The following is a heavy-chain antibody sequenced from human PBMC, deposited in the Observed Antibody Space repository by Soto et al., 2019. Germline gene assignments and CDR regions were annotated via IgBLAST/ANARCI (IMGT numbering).Heavy chain of an antibody. Sequence: QVQLQESGPGLVKPSQTLSLTCTVSGGSISSGNYYWSWIRQPPGKGLEWIGYIYDSGSTYYNSSLKSRVNTTLDTSKNQFSLKLTSVTAAYTAVYYCARDNGVGPWGQGTLVTVSS. CDR1: GGSISSGNYY. J-gene: IGHJ5*02. CDR2: IYDSGST. CDR3: ARDNGVGP. D-gene: IGHD2-8*01. V-gene: IGHV4-30-4*01.